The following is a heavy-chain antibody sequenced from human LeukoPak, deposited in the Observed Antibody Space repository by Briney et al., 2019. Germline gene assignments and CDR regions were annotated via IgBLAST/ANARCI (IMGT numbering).Heavy chain of an antibody. V-gene: IGHV3-21*01. J-gene: IGHJ3*01. D-gene: IGHD2-15*01. CDR3: ARLGFDAFDL. CDR1: GFTFSTYT. CDR2: IRSGSRYI. Sequence: GGSLRLSCAASGFTFSTYTLNWVRQAPGKGLEWVSSIRSGSRYIYYADSVKGRFTISRDDAKNSLYLQMDSLRAEDTAVYHCARLGFDAFDLWGQGTMVTVSS.